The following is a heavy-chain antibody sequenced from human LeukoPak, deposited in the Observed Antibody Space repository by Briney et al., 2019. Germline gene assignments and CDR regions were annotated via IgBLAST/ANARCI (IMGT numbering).Heavy chain of an antibody. Sequence: GMSLRLSCAASGFTFSSYGMHWVRQAPGKGLEWVAVIWYDGSNKYYADSVKGRFTISRDNSKNTLCLQMNSLRAEDTAVYYCARDGWAAAMALDYYYYYYYMDVWGKGTTVTVSS. J-gene: IGHJ6*03. CDR1: GFTFSSYG. CDR3: ARDGWAAAMALDYYYYYYYMDV. CDR2: IWYDGSNK. V-gene: IGHV3-33*01. D-gene: IGHD2-2*01.